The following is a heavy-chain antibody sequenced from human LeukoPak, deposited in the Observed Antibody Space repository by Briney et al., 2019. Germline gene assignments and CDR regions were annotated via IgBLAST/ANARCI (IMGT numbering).Heavy chain of an antibody. V-gene: IGHV6-1*01. Sequence: SQTLSLTCAISGDSVSSNSAAWNWIRQSPSRGLEWLGRTYYRSKWYNDYAVSVKSRITINPDTSKNQFSLQLNSVTPEDTVVYYCARDWADSGSYLLGYYYGMDVWGQGTTVTVSS. J-gene: IGHJ6*02. CDR3: ARDWADSGSYLLGYYYGMDV. CDR2: TYYRSKWYN. CDR1: GDSVSSNSAA. D-gene: IGHD1-26*01.